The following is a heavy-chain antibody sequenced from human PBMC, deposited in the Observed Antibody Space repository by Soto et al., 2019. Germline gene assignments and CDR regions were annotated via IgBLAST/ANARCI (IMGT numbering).Heavy chain of an antibody. CDR3: AKEGGLSGSYYISSSYYFDY. D-gene: IGHD1-26*01. CDR2: ISYDGSNT. CDR1: GLTFSSYG. Sequence: GGPQRVSKGGSGLTFSSYGMHWVRQTPGKGLEWVAIISYDGSNTYYADSVKGRFTISRDNSKNTLYLQMNSLRAEDTSVYYCAKEGGLSGSYYISSSYYFDYWGQGTLVTVSS. J-gene: IGHJ4*02. V-gene: IGHV3-30*18.